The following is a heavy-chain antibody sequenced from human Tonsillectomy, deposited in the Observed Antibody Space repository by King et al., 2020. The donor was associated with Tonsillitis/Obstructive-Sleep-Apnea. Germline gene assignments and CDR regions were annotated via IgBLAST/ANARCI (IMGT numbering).Heavy chain of an antibody. V-gene: IGHV3-7*04. J-gene: IGHJ4*02. CDR1: GFTFRSYW. Sequence: VQLVESGGGLVQPGGSPRLSCAASGFTFRSYWMTWVRQAPGKGLEWVANIKYDGREKYYVDSVKGRFTIFRDNAKSSLYLQMNSLRAEDTAVYYCARDHIFDCWGQGTLVTVSS. CDR3: ARDHIFDC. CDR2: IKYDGREK.